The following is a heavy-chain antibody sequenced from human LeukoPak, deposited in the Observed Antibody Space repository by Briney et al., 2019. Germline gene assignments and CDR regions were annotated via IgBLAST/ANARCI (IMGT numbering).Heavy chain of an antibody. V-gene: IGHV4-30-4*01. CDR1: GGSISSGDYY. Sequence: PSETLSLTCTVSGGSISSGDYYWSWIRQPPGKGLEWIGYIYYSGSTYYNPSLKSRVTISVDTSKNQFSLKLSSVTAADTAVYYCARGGRPTVVTRNYYYGMDVWGQGTTVTASS. J-gene: IGHJ6*02. CDR2: IYYSGST. D-gene: IGHD4-23*01. CDR3: ARGGRPTVVTRNYYYGMDV.